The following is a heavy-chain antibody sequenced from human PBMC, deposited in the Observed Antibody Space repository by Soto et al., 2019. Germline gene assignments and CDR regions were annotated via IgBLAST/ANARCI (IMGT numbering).Heavy chain of an antibody. CDR1: GYTFTRYG. CDR3: AMVDVYVTPSPQDV. J-gene: IGHJ6*02. D-gene: IGHD3-16*01. V-gene: IGHV1-18*01. Sequence: QVQLVQSGAEVKNPGASVKVSCKASGYTFTRYGIGWARQAPGQGLEWMGWINTYNGNTNYAQNVQGRVTLTTDTSTSTAAMELRSLRSNDPAIYYCAMVDVYVTPSPQDVWGQGTTVIVSS. CDR2: INTYNGNT.